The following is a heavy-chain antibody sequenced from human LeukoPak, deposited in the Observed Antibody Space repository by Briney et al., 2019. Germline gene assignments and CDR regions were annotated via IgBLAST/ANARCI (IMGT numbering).Heavy chain of an antibody. Sequence: GGSLRLSCAASGFTFSNYWIHWVRQVPGKGLVWVSRVSGDGGVINHADSVKGRFTISRDNAKNTLYLQMNSLRADDTAVYYCARAKPADFDLWGRGTLVTVSS. J-gene: IGHJ2*01. V-gene: IGHV3-74*01. CDR2: VSGDGGVI. CDR3: ARAKPADFDL. CDR1: GFTFSNYW.